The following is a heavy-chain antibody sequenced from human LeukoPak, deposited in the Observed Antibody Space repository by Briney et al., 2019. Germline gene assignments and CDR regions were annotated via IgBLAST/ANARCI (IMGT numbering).Heavy chain of an antibody. CDR1: GYTFTGYY. D-gene: IGHD3-10*01. Sequence: ASVKVSCKASGYTFTGYYMHWVRQAPGQGLEWMGWINPNSGGTNYAQKFQGRVTMTRDTSISTAYMELSRLRSDGTAVYYCARNVFGNVLLWFGELLQHYYMDVWGKGTTVTISS. CDR3: ARNVFGNVLLWFGELLQHYYMDV. V-gene: IGHV1-2*02. J-gene: IGHJ6*03. CDR2: INPNSGGT.